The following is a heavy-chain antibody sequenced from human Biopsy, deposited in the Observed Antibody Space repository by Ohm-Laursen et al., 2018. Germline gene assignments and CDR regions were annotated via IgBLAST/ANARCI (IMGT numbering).Heavy chain of an antibody. V-gene: IGHV1-46*01. J-gene: IGHJ4*02. CDR2: INPSGSTT. Sequence: GAPVKVSCKSSGYSFTSYYMHWVRQAPGQGLEWMGMINPSGSTTSYPQIFQGRVTMTRDMSKSTVYMELSSLRSADTAVYFCARNTGWYGDLYYFDYWGQGTLVTVSS. CDR3: ARNTGWYGDLYYFDY. D-gene: IGHD6-19*01. CDR1: GYSFTSYY.